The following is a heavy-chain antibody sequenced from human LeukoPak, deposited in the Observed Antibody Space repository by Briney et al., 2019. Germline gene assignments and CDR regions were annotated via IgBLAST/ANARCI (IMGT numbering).Heavy chain of an antibody. CDR3: ARGRYNWNSDAFDI. D-gene: IGHD1-7*01. J-gene: IGHJ3*02. CDR2: IYYSGST. CDR1: GGSISNINYY. Sequence: SETLSLTCTVSGGSISNINYYWAWIRQPPGTGLEWIGTIYYSGSTNYNPSLKSRVTISVDTSKNQFSLKLSSVTAADTAVYYCARGRYNWNSDAFDIWGQGTMVTVSS. V-gene: IGHV4-39*07.